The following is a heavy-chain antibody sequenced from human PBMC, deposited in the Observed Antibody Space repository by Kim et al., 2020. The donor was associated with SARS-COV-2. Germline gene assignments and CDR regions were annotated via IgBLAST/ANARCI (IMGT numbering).Heavy chain of an antibody. J-gene: IGHJ4*02. D-gene: IGHD6-19*01. CDR2: ISGSGGST. Sequence: GGSLRLSCAASGFTFSSYAMSWVRQAPGKGLEWVSAISGSGGSTYYADSVKGRFTISRDNSKNTLYLQMNSLRAEDTAVYYCAKRPYEQWLALHFDYWGQGTLVTVSS. CDR3: AKRPYEQWLALHFDY. CDR1: GFTFSSYA. V-gene: IGHV3-23*01.